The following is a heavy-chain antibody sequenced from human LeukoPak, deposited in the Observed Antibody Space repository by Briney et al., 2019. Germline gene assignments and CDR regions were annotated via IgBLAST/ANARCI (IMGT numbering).Heavy chain of an antibody. CDR1: GGSFGGYY. Sequence: SETLSLTCAVYGGSFGGYYWSWIRQPPGKGLEWIGEINHSGSANYNPSLKTRVTMSVDTSKSQFSLKLSSVTAADTAVYYCARGPPDGSDSYYHNYWGQGTLVTVSS. J-gene: IGHJ4*02. V-gene: IGHV4-34*01. CDR2: INHSGSA. CDR3: ARGPPDGSDSYYHNY. D-gene: IGHD3-10*01.